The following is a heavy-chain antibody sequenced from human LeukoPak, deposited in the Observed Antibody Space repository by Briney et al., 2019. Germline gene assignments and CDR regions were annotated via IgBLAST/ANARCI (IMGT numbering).Heavy chain of an antibody. D-gene: IGHD6-6*01. Sequence: GGSLRLSCAASRFTFSGSAMHWVRQASGKGLEWVGRIRSKANSYATAYAASVKGRFTISRDDSKNTAYLQMNSLKTEDTAVYYCTRQFIAARPVYYYYYMDVWGKGTTVTVSS. V-gene: IGHV3-73*01. CDR3: TRQFIAARPVYYYYYMDV. J-gene: IGHJ6*03. CDR1: RFTFSGSA. CDR2: IRSKANSYAT.